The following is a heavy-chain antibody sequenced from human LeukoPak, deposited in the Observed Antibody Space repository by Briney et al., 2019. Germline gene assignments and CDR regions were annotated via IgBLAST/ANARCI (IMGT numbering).Heavy chain of an antibody. Sequence: GGSLRLSCTASGFTLTNNWMHWVRQVPGKGLEWVSRVNTYGTNTNYADSVRGRFTISRDNAKNTLYLQMNSLRAEDTAVYYCARATPYCSSTSCPYYFDYWGQGTLVTVSS. J-gene: IGHJ4*02. CDR3: ARATPYCSSTSCPYYFDY. V-gene: IGHV3-74*01. D-gene: IGHD2-2*01. CDR2: VNTYGTNT. CDR1: GFTLTNNW.